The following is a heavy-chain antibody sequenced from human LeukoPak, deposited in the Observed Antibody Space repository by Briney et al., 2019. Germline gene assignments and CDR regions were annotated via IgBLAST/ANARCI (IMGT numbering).Heavy chain of an antibody. D-gene: IGHD5-18*01. J-gene: IGHJ1*01. CDR1: GGSISRSNW. CDR2: IYHSGST. CDR3: ASISYSYGSKYFQH. V-gene: IGHV4-4*02. Sequence: SETLSLTCAVSGGSISRSNWWSWVRQPPGKGLEWIGEIYHSGSTKYNPSLKSRVTISMDKSKNQFSLKLSSVTAADTAVYYCASISYSYGSKYFQHWGQGTLVTVSS.